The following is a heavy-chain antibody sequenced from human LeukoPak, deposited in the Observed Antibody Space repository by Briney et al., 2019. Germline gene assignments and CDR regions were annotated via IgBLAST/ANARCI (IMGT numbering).Heavy chain of an antibody. CDR1: GFTFSSYG. CDR3: ATVWWRGIYYYYGMDV. Sequence: GGSLRLSCAASGFTFSSYGMHWVRQAPGKGLEWVAFIRYDGSNKYYADSVKGRFTISRDNSKNTLYLQMNSLRAEDTAVYYCATVWWRGIYYYYGMDVWGQGTTVTVSS. CDR2: IRYDGSNK. J-gene: IGHJ6*02. D-gene: IGHD4/OR15-4a*01. V-gene: IGHV3-30*02.